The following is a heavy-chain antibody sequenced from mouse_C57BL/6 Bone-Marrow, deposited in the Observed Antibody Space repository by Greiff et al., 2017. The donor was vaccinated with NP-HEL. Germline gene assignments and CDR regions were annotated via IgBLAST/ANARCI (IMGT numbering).Heavy chain of an antibody. D-gene: IGHD1-1*01. CDR1: GYSITSGYY. Sequence: EVKLEESGPGLVKPSQSLSLTCSVTGYSITSGYYWNWIRQFPGNKLEWMGYISYDGSNNYNPSLKNRISITRDTSKNQFFLKLNSVTTEDTATYYCAEGEYGSDAMDDWGQGTSVTVSS. CDR2: ISYDGSN. CDR3: AEGEYGSDAMDD. V-gene: IGHV3-6*01. J-gene: IGHJ4*01.